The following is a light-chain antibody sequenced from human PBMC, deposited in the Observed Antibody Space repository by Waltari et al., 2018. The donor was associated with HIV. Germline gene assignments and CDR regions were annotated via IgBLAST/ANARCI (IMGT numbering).Light chain of an antibody. Sequence: VMTPHHASLPLAMVERPTPNSNSTRSIFYGTDNKTYLAWYQQRPGHRPKLLIYWASNRQSGVPDRFSGSGSGTDFSLTISSLQAEDVAVYYCQQYYLVPYTFGQGTKLEIK. CDR1: RSIFYGTDNKTY. CDR3: QQYYLVPYT. J-gene: IGKJ2*01. CDR2: WAS. V-gene: IGKV4-1*01.